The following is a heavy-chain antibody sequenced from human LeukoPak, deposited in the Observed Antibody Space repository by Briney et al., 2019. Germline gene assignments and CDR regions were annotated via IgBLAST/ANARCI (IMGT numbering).Heavy chain of an antibody. CDR2: IYPGDSDT. CDR1: GYRFNDYW. D-gene: IGHD3-10*01. J-gene: IGHJ4*02. CDR3: ARARHYGSGSYYPFDY. Sequence: GESLKISFKGSGYRFNDYWVGWVRPMPGKGLEWMGIIYPGDSDTRYSPSFQGQVTISADKSISTAYLQWSSLKASDTAMYYCARARHYGSGSYYPFDYWGQGILVTVSS. V-gene: IGHV5-51*01.